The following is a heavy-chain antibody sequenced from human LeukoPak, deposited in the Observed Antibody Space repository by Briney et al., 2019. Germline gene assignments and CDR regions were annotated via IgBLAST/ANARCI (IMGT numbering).Heavy chain of an antibody. V-gene: IGHV3-7*01. CDR1: GFTFINYW. CDR2: IKQDGSEK. J-gene: IGHJ4*02. Sequence: GGSLRLSCAASGFTFINYWMTWVRQAPGKGLVWGANIKQDGSEKYYVDSVEGRFTISRDNAKNSLYLQMNSLRAEDTALYFCARGFSGSYRTPIGYWGQGTLVTVSS. D-gene: IGHD1-26*01. CDR3: ARGFSGSYRTPIGY.